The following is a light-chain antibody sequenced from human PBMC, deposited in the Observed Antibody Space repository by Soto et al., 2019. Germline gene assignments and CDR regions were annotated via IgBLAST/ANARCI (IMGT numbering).Light chain of an antibody. CDR3: QNYNSSPWT. Sequence: DIQMTQSPSSLSASVGDRVTITCRASQGISNYLAWYQQQPGKVPKLLIYVASTLQSGVPSRFSGRGSVTDFTLTISSLQPEDVATYYCQNYNSSPWTFGQGTKVEIK. V-gene: IGKV1-27*01. CDR1: QGISNY. J-gene: IGKJ1*01. CDR2: VAS.